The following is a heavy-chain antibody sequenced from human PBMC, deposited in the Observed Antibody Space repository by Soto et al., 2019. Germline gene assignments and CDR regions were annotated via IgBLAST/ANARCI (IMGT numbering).Heavy chain of an antibody. V-gene: IGHV4-39*01. CDR1: GVSISSSTQY. Sequence: SETLSLTCTVSGVSISSSTQYWGWIRQPPGKGLEWIGSIYQSGRTYYNPSFKSRVSISVDPSKNQFSLTLDSVTTADTAVYYCARQENSWGQGTLVTVSS. CDR2: IYQSGRT. J-gene: IGHJ1*01. D-gene: IGHD1-7*01. CDR3: ARQENS.